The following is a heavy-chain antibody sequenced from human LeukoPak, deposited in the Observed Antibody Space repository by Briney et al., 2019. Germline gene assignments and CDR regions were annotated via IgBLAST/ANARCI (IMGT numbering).Heavy chain of an antibody. V-gene: IGHV3-30*02. J-gene: IGHJ6*03. CDR3: AKTANYYGSGSPLYYYYYMDV. CDR1: GFTFGSYG. CDR2: IRYDGSNK. D-gene: IGHD3-10*01. Sequence: GGSLRLSCAASGFTFGSYGMHWVRQAPGKGLEWVAFIRYDGSNKYYADSVKGRFTISRDNSKNTLYLQMNSLRAEDTAVYYCAKTANYYGSGSPLYYYYYMDVWGKGTTVTVSS.